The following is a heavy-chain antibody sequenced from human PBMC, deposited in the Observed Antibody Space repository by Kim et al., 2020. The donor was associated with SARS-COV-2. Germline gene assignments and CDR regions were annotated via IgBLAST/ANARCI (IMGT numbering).Heavy chain of an antibody. CDR2: IYPGDSDR. J-gene: IGHJ4*02. D-gene: IGHD5-18*01. V-gene: IGHV5-51*01. CDR1: GYSFTSYW. CDR3: ARGRGNSDVDY. Sequence: GESLKISCKGSGYSFTSYWIGWVRQMPGKGLEWMGIIYPGDSDRTYSTSFQGQITFSADKAISTAYLQRRSLKASDTTMYYCARGRGNSDVDYWSQGTLVTVSS.